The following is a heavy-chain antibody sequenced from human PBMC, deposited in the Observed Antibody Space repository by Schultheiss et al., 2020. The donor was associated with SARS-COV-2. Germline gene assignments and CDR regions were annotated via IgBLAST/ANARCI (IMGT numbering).Heavy chain of an antibody. V-gene: IGHV5-51*01. CDR2: IYPDDSDT. CDR3: ARRPGADNRYCTGGTCYPYGMDV. J-gene: IGHJ6*02. CDR1: GYNFNSYW. Sequence: GESLKISCKGSGYNFNSYWIVWVRQMPGKGLEWMGIIYPDDSDTRYSPSFQGQVTISVDKSINTAYLQWSSLKASDTAMYYCARRPGADNRYCTGGTCYPYGMDVWGQGTTVTVSS. D-gene: IGHD2-8*02.